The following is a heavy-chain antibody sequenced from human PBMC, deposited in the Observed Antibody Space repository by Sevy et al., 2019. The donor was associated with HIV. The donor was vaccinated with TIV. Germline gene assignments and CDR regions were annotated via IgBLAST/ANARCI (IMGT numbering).Heavy chain of an antibody. CDR3: ARACCSSVWFGVLGAFDF. V-gene: IGHV6-1*01. CDR1: GDSVSSNSAA. D-gene: IGHD2-2*01. CDR2: THYRSKWCN. J-gene: IGHJ3*01. Sequence: SQTISLTCAISGDSVSSNSAAWNWIRQSPSRGLEWLGRTHYRSKWCNHYAVSVKGRITINPDTSKNQFSLQLNSVTPEDTAVYYCARACCSSVWFGVLGAFDFWGQGTMVTVSS.